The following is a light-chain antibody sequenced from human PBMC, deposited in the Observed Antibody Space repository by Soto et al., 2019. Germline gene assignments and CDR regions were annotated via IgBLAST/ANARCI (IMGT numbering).Light chain of an antibody. Sequence: DVQLTQSPSSLSASVGDRVTITCQASQDISTYLNWYQQRPGKAPKLLIYDASNLETGVPSRFSGSGSGTDFSFTINSLQPDDIATYYCQQYGESPFTFGPGTKVDVK. J-gene: IGKJ3*01. CDR3: QQYGESPFT. V-gene: IGKV1-33*01. CDR1: QDISTY. CDR2: DAS.